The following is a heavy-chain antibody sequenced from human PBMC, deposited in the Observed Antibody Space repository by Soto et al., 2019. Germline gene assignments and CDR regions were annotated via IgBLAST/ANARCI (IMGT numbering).Heavy chain of an antibody. V-gene: IGHV1-18*01. CDR1: GYTFTSYD. Sequence: QVQLVQSGAEVKKPGASVKVSCKASGYTFTSYDISWVRQAPGQGLEWMGWISTYNGNTNYAQKLQGRVTMTTDTSTSTADMELRSVRSNDKAVSYCAREMGQQLDYWGQGTLVTVSS. D-gene: IGHD6-13*01. CDR2: ISTYNGNT. J-gene: IGHJ4*02. CDR3: AREMGQQLDY.